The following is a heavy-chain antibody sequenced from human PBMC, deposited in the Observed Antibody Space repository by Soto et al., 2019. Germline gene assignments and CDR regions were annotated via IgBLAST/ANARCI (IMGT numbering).Heavy chain of an antibody. V-gene: IGHV1-69*02. J-gene: IGHJ4*02. CDR3: ATYPTPMTTVTYFDY. CDR1: GGTFSSYT. CDR2: FIPILGIA. D-gene: IGHD4-17*01. Sequence: SVKVSCKASGGTFSSYTISWVRQAPGQGLEWMGSFIPILGIANYAQKFQGRVTITADKSTSTAYMELSSLRSEDTAVYYCATYPTPMTTVTYFDYWGQGTLVTVSS.